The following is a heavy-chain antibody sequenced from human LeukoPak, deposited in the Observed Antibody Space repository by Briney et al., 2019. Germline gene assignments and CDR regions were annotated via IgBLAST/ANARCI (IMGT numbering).Heavy chain of an antibody. V-gene: IGHV3-30-3*01. Sequence: GRSLRLSCAASGFTFSSYAMHWVRQAPGKGLEWVAVISYDGSNKYYADSVKGRFTISRDNSKYTLYLQMNSLRAEDTAVYYCARGEGAVGEYGMDVWGQGTTVTVSS. CDR3: ARGEGAVGEYGMDV. CDR2: ISYDGSNK. D-gene: IGHD6-19*01. CDR1: GFTFSSYA. J-gene: IGHJ6*02.